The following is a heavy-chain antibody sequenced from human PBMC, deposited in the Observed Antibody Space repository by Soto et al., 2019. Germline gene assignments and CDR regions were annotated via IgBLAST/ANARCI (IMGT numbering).Heavy chain of an antibody. CDR2: ISGSGGNT. J-gene: IGHJ4*02. CDR3: AKEGPESSSSSIYCFNY. Sequence: EVQLLESGGGLIQPGGSLRLSCAASGFTFSSYAMSWVRQAPGKGLEWVSGISGSGGNTYYADSVKGRFTISRDNSKNTLYLQLNSLRAEDSRVYYCAKEGPESSSSSIYCFNYWGQGTLVTVSS. CDR1: GFTFSSYA. V-gene: IGHV3-23*01. D-gene: IGHD6-6*01.